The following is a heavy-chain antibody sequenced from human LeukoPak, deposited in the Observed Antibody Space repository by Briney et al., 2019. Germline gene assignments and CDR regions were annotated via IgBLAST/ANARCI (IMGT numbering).Heavy chain of an antibody. J-gene: IGHJ6*03. CDR3: ASYHYGSGSYRHYYYYMDV. CDR2: IIPSFGTA. D-gene: IGHD3-10*01. Sequence: SVKVSCKASGGTFSSYAISWVRQAPGQGLEWMGGIIPSFGTANYAQKFQGRVTITTDESTSTAYMELSSLRSEDTAVYYCASYHYGSGSYRHYYYYMDVWGKGTTVTVSS. V-gene: IGHV1-69*05. CDR1: GGTFSSYA.